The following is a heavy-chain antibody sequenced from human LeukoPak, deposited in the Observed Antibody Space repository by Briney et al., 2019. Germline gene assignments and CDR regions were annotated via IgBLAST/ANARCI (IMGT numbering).Heavy chain of an antibody. D-gene: IGHD3/OR15-3a*01. Sequence: PSETLSLTCTVSGGSISSYYWSWVRQAPGKGLEWVSYISGGGTRIYDADSVKGRFTTSRDNAKNALYLQMSSLRAEDTAVYYCAREPEARGLNWFDPWGQGTLVTVSS. CDR3: AREPEARGLNWFDP. CDR1: GGSISSYY. CDR2: ISGGGTRI. J-gene: IGHJ5*02. V-gene: IGHV3-11*04.